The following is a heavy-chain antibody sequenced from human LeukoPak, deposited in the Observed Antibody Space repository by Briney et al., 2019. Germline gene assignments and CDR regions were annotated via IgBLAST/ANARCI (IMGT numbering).Heavy chain of an antibody. J-gene: IGHJ4*02. CDR1: GGSISSSSYY. Sequence: SETLSLTCTVSGGSISSSSYYWGWIRQPPGKGLEWIGSIYYSGSTYYNPSLKSRVTISVDTSKNQFSLKLSPVTAADTAVYYCARRESYDYVWGSPRTYYFDYWGQGTLVTVSS. V-gene: IGHV4-39*01. CDR3: ARRESYDYVWGSPRTYYFDY. CDR2: IYYSGST. D-gene: IGHD3-16*01.